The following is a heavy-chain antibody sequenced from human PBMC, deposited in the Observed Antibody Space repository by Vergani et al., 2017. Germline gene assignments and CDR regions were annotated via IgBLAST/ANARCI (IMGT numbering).Heavy chain of an antibody. CDR2: IWYDESNK. V-gene: IGHV3-33*01. D-gene: IGHD1-26*01. J-gene: IGHJ4*02. CDR3: ARDREWDGSFHFDN. Sequence: VQLVESGGGLVQPGGSLRLSCAASGFIFSNYGMHWVRQAPGKGLEWVAVIWYDESNKYYADSVKGRFNIYRDNSKNTLYLQMDSLRAEDTAVYYCARDREWDGSFHFDNWGRGTLVIVSS. CDR1: GFIFSNYG.